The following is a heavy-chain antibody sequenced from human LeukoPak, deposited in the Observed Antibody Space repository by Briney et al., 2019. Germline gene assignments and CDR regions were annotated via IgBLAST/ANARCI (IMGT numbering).Heavy chain of an antibody. Sequence: GGSLRLSCAASGFTFSSYGMHWVRQAPGKGLEWVAVIWYDGSNKYYADSVKGRFTISRDNSKNTLYLQMNSLRAEDTAVYYCAKDSSVRYCSSTSCYDDYFDYWGQGTLVTVPS. J-gene: IGHJ4*02. D-gene: IGHD2-2*01. CDR2: IWYDGSNK. V-gene: IGHV3-33*06. CDR3: AKDSSVRYCSSTSCYDDYFDY. CDR1: GFTFSSYG.